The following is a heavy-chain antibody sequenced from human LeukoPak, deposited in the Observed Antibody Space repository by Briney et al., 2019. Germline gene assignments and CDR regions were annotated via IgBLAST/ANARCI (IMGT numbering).Heavy chain of an antibody. V-gene: IGHV4-59*01. Sequence: SETLSLTCTVSGGSLSSYYWSWIRQPPGKGLEWIGYIYYSGSTNYNPSLKSRVTISVDTSKNQFSLKLSSVTAADTAVYYCAREQGIYYYDSSGFDYWGQGTLVTVSS. D-gene: IGHD3-22*01. CDR3: AREQGIYYYDSSGFDY. CDR1: GGSLSSYY. CDR2: IYYSGST. J-gene: IGHJ4*02.